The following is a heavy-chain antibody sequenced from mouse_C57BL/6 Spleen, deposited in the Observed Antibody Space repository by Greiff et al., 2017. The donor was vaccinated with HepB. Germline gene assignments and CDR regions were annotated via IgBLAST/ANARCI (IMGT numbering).Heavy chain of an antibody. CDR1: GYTFTSYW. D-gene: IGHD1-2*01. CDR2: IDPSDSYT. V-gene: IGHV1-59*01. CDR3: ARGTTAFYAMDY. Sequence: VQLQQSEAELVRPGTSVKLSCKASGYTFTSYWMHWVKQRPGQGLEWIGVIDPSDSYTNYNQKFKGKATLTVDTSSSTAYMQLSSLTSEDSAVYYCARGTTAFYAMDYWGQGTSVTVSS. J-gene: IGHJ4*01.